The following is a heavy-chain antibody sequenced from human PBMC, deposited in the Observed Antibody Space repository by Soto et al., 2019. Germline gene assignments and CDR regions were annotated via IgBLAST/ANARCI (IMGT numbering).Heavy chain of an antibody. J-gene: IGHJ4*02. D-gene: IGHD6-13*01. CDR2: ISSSASSL. CDR1: GFTFSTYS. Sequence: PGGSLRLSCAASGFTFSTYSMNWVRQAPGKGLEWVSYISSSASSLYYADSVKGRFTISRDNAKNSLYLQMNSLRDEDTAVYYCARGGRSSSWQYYWGQGTLVTVSS. V-gene: IGHV3-48*02. CDR3: ARGGRSSSWQYY.